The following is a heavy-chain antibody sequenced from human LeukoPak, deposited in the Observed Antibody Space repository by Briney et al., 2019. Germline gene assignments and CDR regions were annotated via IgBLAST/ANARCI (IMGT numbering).Heavy chain of an antibody. CDR3: ARGAGSEQLVSNWFDP. Sequence: ASVKVSCKASGYTFTGYYMHWVRQAPGQGLEWMGWINPNSGGTNYAQKFQGRVTMTRDTSISTAYMELSRLRSDDTAVYYCARGAGSEQLVSNWFDPWGQGTLVTVSS. J-gene: IGHJ5*02. D-gene: IGHD6-6*01. V-gene: IGHV1-2*02. CDR2: INPNSGGT. CDR1: GYTFTGYY.